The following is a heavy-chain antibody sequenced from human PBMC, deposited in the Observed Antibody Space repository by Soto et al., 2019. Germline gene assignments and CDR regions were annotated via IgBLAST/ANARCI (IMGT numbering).Heavy chain of an antibody. Sequence: QVQLQESGPGLVKPSETLSLTCTVSGGSISSYYWSWIRQPPGKGLEWIGYIYYNGSTNYNPSLKSRVTISVDTSKNQFSLKLSSVTAADTAVYYCARWYSSSARFDYWGQGTLVTVSS. CDR1: GGSISSYY. CDR2: IYYNGST. V-gene: IGHV4-59*01. D-gene: IGHD6-6*01. CDR3: ARWYSSSARFDY. J-gene: IGHJ4*02.